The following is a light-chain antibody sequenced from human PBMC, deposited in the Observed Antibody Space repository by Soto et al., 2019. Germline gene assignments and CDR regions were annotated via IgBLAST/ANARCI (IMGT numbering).Light chain of an antibody. Sequence: QSVLTQPPSASGPPGQKVTISCSGSSSNIGRNAVNWYPQVPGTAPKLLIYSDNQRPSGVPDRFSGSRSGTSVSLAISGLQSVDEGDYYSGALGISLSVVFFGGGTKLTLL. CDR1: SSNIGRNA. V-gene: IGLV1-44*01. J-gene: IGLJ2*01. CDR2: SDN. CDR3: GALGISLSVVF.